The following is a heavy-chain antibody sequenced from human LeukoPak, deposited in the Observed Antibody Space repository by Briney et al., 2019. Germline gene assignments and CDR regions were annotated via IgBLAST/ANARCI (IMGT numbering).Heavy chain of an antibody. CDR2: IKQDGSEK. Sequence: GGSLRLSCAASGFAFSSYWMSWVRQAPGKGLEWVANIKQDGSEKYYVDSVKGRFTISRDNAKNSLYMQMNSLRAEDTAVYYCARSGKWWRGAFDIWGQGTMVTVSS. D-gene: IGHD2-8*01. CDR3: ARSGKWWRGAFDI. V-gene: IGHV3-7*01. CDR1: GFAFSSYW. J-gene: IGHJ3*02.